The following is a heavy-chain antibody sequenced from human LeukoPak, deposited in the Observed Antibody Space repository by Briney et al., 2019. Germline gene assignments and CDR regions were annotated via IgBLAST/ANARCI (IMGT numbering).Heavy chain of an antibody. CDR1: GFTFSSYG. J-gene: IGHJ4*02. Sequence: GGSLRLSCAASGFTFSSYGMHWVRQAPGKGLEWVAVIWYDGSNKYYADSVKGRFTISRDNSKNTLYLQMNSLRAEDTAVYYCARRLVAAATRVFDYWGQGTLVTVSS. D-gene: IGHD2-15*01. CDR2: IWYDGSNK. CDR3: ARRLVAAATRVFDY. V-gene: IGHV3-33*01.